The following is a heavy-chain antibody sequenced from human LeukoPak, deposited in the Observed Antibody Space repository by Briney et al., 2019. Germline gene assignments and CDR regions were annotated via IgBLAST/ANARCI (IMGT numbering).Heavy chain of an antibody. CDR2: VRDSGLRT. Sequence: GGSLRLSCAASGFTFSSHAMAWVRQAPGKGLEWVSAVRDSGLRTLYADSVTGRFAISRDNSRNTVFLQMNSLRADDTAVYYCARPGCGGNCYYRMDVWGKGTTVTVSS. V-gene: IGHV3-23*01. CDR3: ARPGCGGNCYYRMDV. D-gene: IGHD2-21*01. J-gene: IGHJ6*04. CDR1: GFTFSSHA.